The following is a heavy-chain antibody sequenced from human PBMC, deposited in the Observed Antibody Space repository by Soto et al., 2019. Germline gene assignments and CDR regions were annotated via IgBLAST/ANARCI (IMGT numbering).Heavy chain of an antibody. J-gene: IGHJ4*02. D-gene: IGHD5-18*01. V-gene: IGHV4-34*01. CDR1: GGSFSGYY. Sequence: PSETLSLTCTVYGGSFSGYYWSWIRQPPGKGLEWIGEINHSGSTNYNPSLKSRVTISVDTSKNQFSLKLSSVTAADTAVYYCARDGVQLWLLGFDYWGQGTLVTVSS. CDR2: INHSGST. CDR3: ARDGVQLWLLGFDY.